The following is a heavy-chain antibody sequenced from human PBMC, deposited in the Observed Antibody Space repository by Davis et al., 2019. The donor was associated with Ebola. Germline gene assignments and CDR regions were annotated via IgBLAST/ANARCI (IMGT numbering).Heavy chain of an antibody. J-gene: IGHJ5*02. D-gene: IGHD6-19*01. V-gene: IGHV1-3*01. CDR1: GYTFTSYA. CDR2: INAGNGNT. Sequence: AASVKVSCKASGYTFTSYAMHWMRQAPGQRLEWMGWINAGNGNTKYSQKLQGRVTMTTDTSTSTAYMELRSLRSDDTAVYYCARGTSSGWLGNWFDPWGQGTLVTVSS. CDR3: ARGTSSGWLGNWFDP.